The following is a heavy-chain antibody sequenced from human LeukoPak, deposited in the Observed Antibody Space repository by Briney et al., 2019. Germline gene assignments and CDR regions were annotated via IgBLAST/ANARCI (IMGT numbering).Heavy chain of an antibody. D-gene: IGHD3-10*01. Sequence: ASVKVSCKASGYTFTSYDINWVRQAPGQGLEWMGWISAYNGNTNYAQKLQGRVTMTTDTSTSTAYMELRSLRSDDTAVYYCARDNRYGSGSPDFDYWGQGTLVTVSS. V-gene: IGHV1-18*01. J-gene: IGHJ4*02. CDR1: GYTFTSYD. CDR3: ARDNRYGSGSPDFDY. CDR2: ISAYNGNT.